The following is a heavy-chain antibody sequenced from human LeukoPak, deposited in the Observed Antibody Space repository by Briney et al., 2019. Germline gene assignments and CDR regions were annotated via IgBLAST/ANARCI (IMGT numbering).Heavy chain of an antibody. CDR3: ARDHRYAFDN. CDR2: IGISSGNT. J-gene: IGHJ4*01. CDR1: GFNFIDYS. D-gene: IGHD5-12*01. Sequence: PGGSLRLSCAASGFNFIDYSMNWVRQAPGKGLEWISYIGISSGNTKYADSVKGRFTISGDKARNSLYPQMNSLRVEDTAVYYCARDHRYAFDNWGHGTLVTVSS. V-gene: IGHV3-48*01.